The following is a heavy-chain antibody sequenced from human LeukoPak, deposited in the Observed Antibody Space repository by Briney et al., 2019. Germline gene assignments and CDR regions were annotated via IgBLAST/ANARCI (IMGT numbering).Heavy chain of an antibody. V-gene: IGHV1-69*05. CDR1: GGTFSSYA. CDR2: IIAIFGTA. J-gene: IGHJ5*02. CDR3: ARYDFWSGYSQAWFDP. Sequence: SVKVSCKASGGTFSSYAISWVRQAPGQGLEWMGGIIAIFGTANYAQKFQGRVTITTDESTSTAYMELSSLRSEDTAVYYCARYDFWSGYSQAWFDPWGQGTLVTVSS. D-gene: IGHD3-3*01.